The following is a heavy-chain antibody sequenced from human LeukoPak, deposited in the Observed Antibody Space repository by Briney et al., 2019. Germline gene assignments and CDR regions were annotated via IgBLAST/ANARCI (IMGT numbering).Heavy chain of an antibody. J-gene: IGHJ4*02. CDR1: GFTFSSYA. CDR2: ISYDGSKN. V-gene: IGHV3-30*18. CDR3: AKDRSIAANNFDY. Sequence: GGSLRLSCAASGFTFSSYAMHWVRQAPGKGLEWVAIISYDGSKNSYADSVKGRFTISRDNSKNALSLQMDSVRTEDTALYYCAKDRSIAANNFDYWGQGTLVTVSS. D-gene: IGHD6-6*01.